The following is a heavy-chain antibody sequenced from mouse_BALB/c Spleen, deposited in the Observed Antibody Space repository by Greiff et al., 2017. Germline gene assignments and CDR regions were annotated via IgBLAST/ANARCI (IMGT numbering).Heavy chain of an antibody. V-gene: IGHV1-4*01. Sequence: QVQLQQSGAELARPGASVKMSCKASGYTFTSYTMHWVKQRPGQGLEWIGYINPSSGYTDYNQKFKDKATLTADKSSSTAYMQLSSLTSEDSAVYYCARSILLRVDAMDYWGQGTSVTVSS. CDR2: INPSSGYT. CDR3: ARSILLRVDAMDY. D-gene: IGHD1-1*01. J-gene: IGHJ4*01. CDR1: GYTFTSYT.